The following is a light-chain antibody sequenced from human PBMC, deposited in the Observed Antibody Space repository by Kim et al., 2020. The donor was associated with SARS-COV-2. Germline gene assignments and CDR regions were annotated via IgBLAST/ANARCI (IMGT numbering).Light chain of an antibody. CDR3: QQYDDWPPWT. V-gene: IGKV3-15*01. Sequence: CPGERATLSCRASQSVGSNVAWYQQKPGQAPRRLIYGTSTRATGIPARFSGSGSGTEFTLTISSLQSEDLAVYHCQQYDDWPPWTFGQGTKVDIK. CDR1: QSVGSN. CDR2: GTS. J-gene: IGKJ1*01.